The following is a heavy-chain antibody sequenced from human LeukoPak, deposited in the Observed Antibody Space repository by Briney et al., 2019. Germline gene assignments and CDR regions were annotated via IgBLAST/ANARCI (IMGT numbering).Heavy chain of an antibody. CDR1: GYTFSGYY. CDR3: ARGGTYDSSGYRFFY. CDR2: INPSGGST. V-gene: IGHV1-46*01. Sequence: ASVKVSCKASGYTFSGYYIHWVRQAPGQGLEWMGIINPSGGSTSYAQKFQGRVTMTRDMSTSTVYMELSSLRSEDTAVYYCARGGTYDSSGYRFFYWGQGTLVTVSS. D-gene: IGHD3-22*01. J-gene: IGHJ4*02.